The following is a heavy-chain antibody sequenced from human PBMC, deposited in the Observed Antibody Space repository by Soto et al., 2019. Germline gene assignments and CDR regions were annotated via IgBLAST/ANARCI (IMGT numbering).Heavy chain of an antibody. V-gene: IGHV4-34*01. CDR3: ARSNGRGVILADY. Sequence: SETLSLTCAVYGGSFSGYYWSWIRQPPGKGLEWIGEINHSGSTNYNPSLKSRVTISVDTSKNQFSLKLSSVTAADTAVYYCARSNGRGVILADYWGQGTLVTVSS. D-gene: IGHD3-10*01. CDR1: GGSFSGYY. J-gene: IGHJ4*02. CDR2: INHSGST.